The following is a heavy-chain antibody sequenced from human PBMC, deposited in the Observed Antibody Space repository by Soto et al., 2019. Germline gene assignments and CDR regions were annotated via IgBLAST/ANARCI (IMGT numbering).Heavy chain of an antibody. CDR2: IIPIFGTA. D-gene: IGHD3-16*02. CDR1: GGTFSSYA. J-gene: IGHJ5*02. Sequence: QVQLVQSGAEVKKPGSSVKVSCKASGGTFSSYAISWVRQAPGQGLEWMGGIIPIFGTANYAQKFQGRVTITADESTSTAYMELSRLRSEDTAVYYCARDEGDYVWGSYRSNWFDPWGQGTLVTVSS. V-gene: IGHV1-69*01. CDR3: ARDEGDYVWGSYRSNWFDP.